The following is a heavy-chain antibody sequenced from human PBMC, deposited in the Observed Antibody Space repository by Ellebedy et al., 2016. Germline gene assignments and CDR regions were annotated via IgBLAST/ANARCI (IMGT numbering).Heavy chain of an antibody. J-gene: IGHJ6*02. CDR2: IYYSGST. Sequence: SETLSLTXTVSGGSISSYYWSWIRQPPGKGLEWIGYIYYSGSTNYNPSLKSRVTISVDTSKNQFSLKLSSVTAADTAVYYCARDLGVVTAISYYYYGMDVWGQGTTVTVSS. D-gene: IGHD2-21*02. V-gene: IGHV4-59*01. CDR1: GGSISSYY. CDR3: ARDLGVVTAISYYYYGMDV.